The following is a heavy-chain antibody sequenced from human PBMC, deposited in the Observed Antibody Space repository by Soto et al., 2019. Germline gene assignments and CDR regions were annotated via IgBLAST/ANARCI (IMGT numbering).Heavy chain of an antibody. CDR3: AKDSPFLSWSGTSSFDY. CDR2: ISGSGGST. Sequence: GGSLRLSCAASGFTFSSYAMSWVRQAPGKGLEWVSAISGSGGSTYCADSVKGRFTISGDNSKNTLYLQMNSLRAEDTAVYYCAKDSPFLSWSGTSSFDYWGQGTLVTVSS. D-gene: IGHD6-13*01. J-gene: IGHJ4*02. CDR1: GFTFSSYA. V-gene: IGHV3-23*01.